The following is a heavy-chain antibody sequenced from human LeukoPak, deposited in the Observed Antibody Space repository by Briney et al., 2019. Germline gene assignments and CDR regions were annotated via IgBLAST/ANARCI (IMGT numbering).Heavy chain of an antibody. V-gene: IGHV1-2*02. CDR2: INPNSGGT. Sequence: ASVKVSCKASGYTFTGYYMHWVRQAPGQGLEWMGWINPNSGGTNYAQRFRGRVTMTRDTSIGTAYMELSSLRSDDTAVYFCARTPNYFDSSGSYDHWGQGTLVTVSS. D-gene: IGHD3-22*01. J-gene: IGHJ4*02. CDR1: GYTFTGYY. CDR3: ARTPNYFDSSGSYDH.